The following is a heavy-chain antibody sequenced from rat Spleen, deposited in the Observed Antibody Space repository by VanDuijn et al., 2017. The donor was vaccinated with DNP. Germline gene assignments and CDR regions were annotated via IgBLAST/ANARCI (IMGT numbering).Heavy chain of an antibody. CDR1: GFTFSNYG. Sequence: EVQLVESGGGLVQPGRSLKLSCAGSGFTFSNYGMAWVRQAPTKGLEWVATIRYDGTNIFYRDSVKGRFTISRDNTKDTLDLQMDSLRSEDTATYYCTRLGYYDGSYPNWFAHWGQGTLVTVSS. J-gene: IGHJ3*01. V-gene: IGHV5-29*01. CDR2: IRYDGTNI. D-gene: IGHD1-12*03. CDR3: TRLGYYDGSYPNWFAH.